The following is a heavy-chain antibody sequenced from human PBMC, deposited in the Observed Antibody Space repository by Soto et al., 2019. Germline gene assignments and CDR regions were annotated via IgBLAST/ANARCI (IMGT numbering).Heavy chain of an antibody. J-gene: IGHJ4*02. V-gene: IGHV5-51*01. D-gene: IGHD6-19*01. Sequence: GESLKISCKGSGYSFTSYWIGWVRQMPGKGLEWMGIIYPGDSDTRYSPSFQGQVTISADKSISTAYLQWSSLKASDTAMYYCARQGSIAVAGTGVSAYWGQGTLVTVSS. CDR1: GYSFTSYW. CDR3: ARQGSIAVAGTGVSAY. CDR2: IYPGDSDT.